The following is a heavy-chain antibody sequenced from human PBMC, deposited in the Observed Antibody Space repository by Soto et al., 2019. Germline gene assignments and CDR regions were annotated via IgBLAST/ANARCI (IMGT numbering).Heavy chain of an antibody. J-gene: IGHJ6*02. Sequence: QVHLVQSGAEEKKPGTSVKVSCKASGYTFRGYYIHWVRQAPGQGLEWMGWIDPHSGAKKYAQKLQGRITMATDTSINTAYMEVSSLRSNDTAVYYCARDGVVYEDFYGMDVWGQGTTLIVSS. CDR1: GYTFRGYY. CDR2: IDPHSGAK. D-gene: IGHD3-3*01. CDR3: ARDGVVYEDFYGMDV. V-gene: IGHV1-2*02.